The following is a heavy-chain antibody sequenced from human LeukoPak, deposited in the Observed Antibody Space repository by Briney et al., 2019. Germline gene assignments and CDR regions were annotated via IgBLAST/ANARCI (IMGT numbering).Heavy chain of an antibody. CDR1: GFTFSSYS. V-gene: IGHV3-48*04. CDR2: ISSSSSTI. CDR3: ARDPAEYCSSTSCYLGVGYFDY. Sequence: GGSLRLSCAASGFTFSSYSMNWVRQAPGKGLEWVSYISSSSSTIYYADSVKGRFTISRDNAKNSLYLQMNSLRAEDTAVYYCARDPAEYCSSTSCYLGVGYFDYWGQGTLVTVSS. J-gene: IGHJ4*02. D-gene: IGHD2-2*01.